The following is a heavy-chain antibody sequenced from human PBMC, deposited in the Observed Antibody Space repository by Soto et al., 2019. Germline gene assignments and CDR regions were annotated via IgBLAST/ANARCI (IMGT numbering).Heavy chain of an antibody. J-gene: IGHJ6*02. Sequence: QITLKESGPTLVKPTQTLTLTCTFSGFSLSTSGVGVGWIRQPPGKALEWLALIYWDDDKRYSPSLKSRLTSTKDTSKNQVVLTMTNMDPVDTATYYCAHSVRFLYYYYYGMDVWGQGTTVTVSS. D-gene: IGHD3-3*01. CDR2: IYWDDDK. V-gene: IGHV2-5*02. CDR3: AHSVRFLYYYYYGMDV. CDR1: GFSLSTSGVG.